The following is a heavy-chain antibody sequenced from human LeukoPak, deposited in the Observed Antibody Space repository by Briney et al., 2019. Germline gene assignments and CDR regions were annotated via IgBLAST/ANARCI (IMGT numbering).Heavy chain of an antibody. CDR2: ISSSSSTI. CDR1: GFTFSSYS. J-gene: IGHJ4*02. CDR3: ARGVLRHRDERHSRSYFDY. D-gene: IGHD1-1*01. V-gene: IGHV3-48*01. Sequence: GGSLRLSCAASGFTFSSYSMNWVRQAPGKGLEWVSYISSSSSTIYYADSVKGRFTISRDNAKNSLYLQMNSLRAEDTAVYYCARGVLRHRDERHSRSYFDYWGQGTLVTVSS.